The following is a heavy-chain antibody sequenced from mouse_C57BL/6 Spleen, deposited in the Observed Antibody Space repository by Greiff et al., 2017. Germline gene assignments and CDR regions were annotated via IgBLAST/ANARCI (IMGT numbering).Heavy chain of an antibody. CDR3: TRHCSDVCDYALYD. Sequence: VKLQQSGPELVRPGASVKISCKASGYAFSSYGMHWVKQTPGKGLEWIGRIYPVAGDTDYNGKFKGNATLTADKSSSTAYMKLSSLTSEDSAVYYCTRHCSDVCDYALYDWGKGTSVTVAS. J-gene: IGHJ4*01. V-gene: IGHV1-82*01. D-gene: IGHD1-1*01. CDR2: IYPVAGDT. CDR1: GYAFSSYG.